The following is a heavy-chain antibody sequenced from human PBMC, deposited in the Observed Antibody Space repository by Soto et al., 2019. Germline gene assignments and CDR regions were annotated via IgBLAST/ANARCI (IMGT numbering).Heavy chain of an antibody. V-gene: IGHV3-23*01. J-gene: IGHJ4*02. CDR1: GFTFSSYA. D-gene: IGHD5-12*01. Sequence: EVQLLESGGGLVQPGGSLRLSCAASGFTFSSYAMNWVRQAPGKGLEWVATISGSGSSTYYADSVKGRVTISRDNSKNTLYLQMNSLRAEDTAVYYCAKDYNGYTKPIDSWGQGTLVTVSS. CDR3: AKDYNGYTKPIDS. CDR2: ISGSGSST.